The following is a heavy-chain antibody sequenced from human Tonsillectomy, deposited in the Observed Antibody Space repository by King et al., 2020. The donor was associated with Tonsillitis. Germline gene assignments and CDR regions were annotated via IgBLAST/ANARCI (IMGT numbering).Heavy chain of an antibody. V-gene: IGHV4-31*03. CDR1: GGSISSGGYY. CDR3: ARVSDCSSTSCYKGLGAFDI. Sequence: VQLQESGPGLVKPSQTLSLTCTVSGGSISSGGYYWSWIRQHPGKGLEWIGYIHYSGSTYYNPSLKSRVIISVDTSKNQFSLKLSSVTAADTAVYYCARVSDCSSTSCYKGLGAFDIWGQGTVVTVSS. D-gene: IGHD2-2*02. CDR2: IHYSGST. J-gene: IGHJ3*02.